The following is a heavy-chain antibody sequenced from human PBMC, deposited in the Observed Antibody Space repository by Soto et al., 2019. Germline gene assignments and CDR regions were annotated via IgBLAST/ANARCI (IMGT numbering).Heavy chain of an antibody. J-gene: IGHJ4*02. D-gene: IGHD3-10*01. CDR2: ISGGGDTT. CDR3: AKGRGGSGSLTPRVDF. V-gene: IGHV3-23*01. CDR1: GFTFNNYA. Sequence: EVQLLDSGGGLVQPGGSLRLSCAASGFTFNNYAMTWVRQAPGKGLEWVSAISGGGDTTSYADSVKGRFTVSRDGSKNTLYLQMSSLRAEDTALYYCAKGRGGSGSLTPRVDFWGQGNLVTVSS.